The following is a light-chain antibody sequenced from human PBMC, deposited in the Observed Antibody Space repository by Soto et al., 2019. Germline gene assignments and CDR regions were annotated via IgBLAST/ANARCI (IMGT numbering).Light chain of an antibody. V-gene: IGKV3-15*01. CDR2: GAS. CDR1: QSVSSN. J-gene: IGKJ4*02. Sequence: EIVMTQSPATLSVSPGERATLSCRASQSVSSNLAWYQQKPGQAPRLLIYGASTRATGIPARFSGSGSGTEFTFTISSLQSEDFAVYYCQQYNNWVTFGGGTKVDIK. CDR3: QQYNNWVT.